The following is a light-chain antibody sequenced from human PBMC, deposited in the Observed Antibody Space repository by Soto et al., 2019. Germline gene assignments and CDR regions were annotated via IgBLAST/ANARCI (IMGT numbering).Light chain of an antibody. V-gene: IGKV3-20*01. CDR1: QSVSSSY. J-gene: IGKJ2*01. Sequence: EIVLTQSPGTLSLSPGERATLSCRASQSVSSSYLAWYQQKPGQAPRLLIYGASSRATGLPDRFSGSGSGTDLTLSISRPEPEDFAVYYCQQYGSSPRTFGQGTQLEIK. CDR2: GAS. CDR3: QQYGSSPRT.